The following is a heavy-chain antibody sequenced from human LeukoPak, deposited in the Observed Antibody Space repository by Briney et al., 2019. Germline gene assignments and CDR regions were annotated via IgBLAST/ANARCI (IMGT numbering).Heavy chain of an antibody. J-gene: IGHJ4*02. V-gene: IGHV1-46*01. D-gene: IGHD2-21*02. CDR1: GYTFITYY. Sequence: ASVKVSCKASGYTFITYYMHWVRQAPGQGREWMGIINPIGGSTSYAQKFQGRVTMTGDTSTSTVYMELSSLRSEDTAVYYCARSRLLLDYWGQGTLVTVSS. CDR2: INPIGGST. CDR3: ARSRLLLDY.